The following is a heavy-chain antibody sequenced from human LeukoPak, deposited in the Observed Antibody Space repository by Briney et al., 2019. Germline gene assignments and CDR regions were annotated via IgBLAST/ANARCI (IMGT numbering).Heavy chain of an antibody. V-gene: IGHV3-23*01. CDR1: GFTFSSYA. CDR2: ISGSGGST. J-gene: IGHJ4*02. D-gene: IGHD5-18*01. CDR3: AKSTKWIQLWFGDY. Sequence: GRSLRLPCAASGFTFSSYAMSWVRQAPGKGLEWVSAISGSGGSTYYADSVKGRFTISRDNSKNTLYLQMNSLRAEDTAVYYCAKSTKWIQLWFGDYWGQGTLVTVSS.